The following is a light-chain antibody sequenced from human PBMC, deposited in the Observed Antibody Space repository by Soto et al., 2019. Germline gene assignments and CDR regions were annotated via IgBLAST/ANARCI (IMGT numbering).Light chain of an antibody. CDR1: SSDVGGYNY. J-gene: IGLJ2*01. Sequence: QSALTQPASVYGSTGQSITISCTGTSSDVGGYNYVSWYQQHPGKAPKLIIYDVSNRPSGVSNRFSGSKSGNTASLTISGLQAEDEADYYCSSYTSSYTLVFGGGTKVTVL. CDR2: DVS. CDR3: SSYTSSYTLV. V-gene: IGLV2-14*01.